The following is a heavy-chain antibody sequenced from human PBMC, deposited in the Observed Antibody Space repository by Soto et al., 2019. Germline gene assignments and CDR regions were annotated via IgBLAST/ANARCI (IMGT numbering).Heavy chain of an antibody. CDR1: GHILGELS. V-gene: IGHV1-24*01. Sequence: ASGKVSCKVSGHILGELSIHWGRQAPGKGLEWMGGFDPEDNEMIYAQKFQGRVTMTEDTSTDTAYMDLTSLRSEDTAVYFCWTAVLVPGAINPYRFDSWG. J-gene: IGHJ4*01. CDR2: FDPEDNEM. CDR3: WTAVLVPGAINPYRFDS. D-gene: IGHD2-2*02.